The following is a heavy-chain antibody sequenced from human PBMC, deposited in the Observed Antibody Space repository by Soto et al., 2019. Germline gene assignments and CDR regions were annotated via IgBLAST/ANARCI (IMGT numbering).Heavy chain of an antibody. V-gene: IGHV4-34*01. CDR3: ARGNTRGHAFDI. Sequence: SETLSLTCAVYGGSFSGYYWSWIRQPPGKGLEWIGEINHSGSTNYNPSLKSRVTISVDTSKNQFSLKLSSVTAADTAVYYCARGNTRGHAFDIWGQGTMVTV. CDR2: INHSGST. J-gene: IGHJ3*02. D-gene: IGHD3-16*01. CDR1: GGSFSGYY.